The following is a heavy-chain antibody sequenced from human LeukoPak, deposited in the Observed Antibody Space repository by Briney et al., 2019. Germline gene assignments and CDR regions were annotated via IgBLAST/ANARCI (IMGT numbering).Heavy chain of an antibody. CDR2: IYYRGST. CDR1: DGSISSNY. Sequence: PSETLSLTCTVSDGSISSNYWSWIRQSPGKGLEWIGYIYYRGSTDYNPSLKSRVTISVDTSKNQFSLKLSSVTAADTAVYYCARQNYDEVNYYYYGLDVWGQGTTVTVSS. J-gene: IGHJ6*02. D-gene: IGHD3-3*01. CDR3: ARQNYDEVNYYYYGLDV. V-gene: IGHV4-59*08.